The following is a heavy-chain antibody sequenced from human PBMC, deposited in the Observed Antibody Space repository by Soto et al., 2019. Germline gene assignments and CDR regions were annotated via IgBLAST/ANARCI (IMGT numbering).Heavy chain of an antibody. CDR3: ARDPEYAAIAY. Sequence: SETLSLTCTVSGDSIDTIAYFWSWVRQRPGEGLEWIGHIYYSGHTNYNPSLKSRLTLSIGTSANQFSLRLTSVTDADTAIYYCARDPEYAAIAYWGQGKLVTVSS. J-gene: IGHJ4*02. CDR2: IYYSGHT. V-gene: IGHV4-31*03. CDR1: GDSIDTIAYF. D-gene: IGHD2-15*01.